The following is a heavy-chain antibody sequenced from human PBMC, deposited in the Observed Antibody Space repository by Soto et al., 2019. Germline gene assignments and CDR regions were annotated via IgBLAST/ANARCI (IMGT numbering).Heavy chain of an antibody. CDR1: GCSISSYY. J-gene: IGHJ3*02. Sequence: PSETLSLTCTVSGCSISSYYWTWIRQPPGKGLEWIGYIYYSGSTNYNPSLKSRVTISVDTSKNQFSLKLSSVTAADTAVYYCARHLTPMGRGVIQWENDAFESWGQGTMVTVSS. D-gene: IGHD3-10*01. V-gene: IGHV4-59*08. CDR3: ARHLTPMGRGVIQWENDAFES. CDR2: IYYSGST.